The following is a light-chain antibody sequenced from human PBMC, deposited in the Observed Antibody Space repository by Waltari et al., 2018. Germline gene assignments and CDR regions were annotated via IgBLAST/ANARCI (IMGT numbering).Light chain of an antibody. V-gene: IGLV1-51*02. CDR3: RTWDSSLAVWM. J-gene: IGLJ3*02. CDR1: SPNIGGND. CDR2: DDN. Sequence: QSLLTQPPSLSAAPGQRVTIYCSGTSPNIGGNDVFWYQQFPGKAPRLLIYDDNRRPAGIPDRFSGSKSATSASLAISRLQTGDEADYYCRTWDSSLAVWMFGGGTRLTVL.